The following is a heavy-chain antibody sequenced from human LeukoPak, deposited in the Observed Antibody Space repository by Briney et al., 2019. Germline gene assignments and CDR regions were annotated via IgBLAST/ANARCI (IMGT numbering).Heavy chain of an antibody. CDR3: ASRRFGELFSS. J-gene: IGHJ5*02. Sequence: PSETLSLTCAVHGGSFSGYYWSWIRQPPGKGLEWIREINHSGSTNYNPSLRSRVTISVDTSKNQFSLKLTSVTAADTAVYYCASRRFGELFSSWGQGTLVTVSS. CDR2: INHSGST. V-gene: IGHV4-34*01. CDR1: GGSFSGYY. D-gene: IGHD3-10*01.